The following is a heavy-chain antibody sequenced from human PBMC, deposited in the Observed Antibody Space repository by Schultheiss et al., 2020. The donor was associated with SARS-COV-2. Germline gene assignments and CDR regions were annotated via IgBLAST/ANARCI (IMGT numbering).Heavy chain of an antibody. D-gene: IGHD1-26*01. Sequence: ASVKVSCKASGYTFTGYYMHWVRQAPGQGLEWMGRINPNSGGTNYAQKFQGRVTMTRDTSISTAYMELSRLRSDDTAVYYCARDWVWEERGGRYSYYYGMDVWGQGTTVTVSS. V-gene: IGHV1-2*06. CDR1: GYTFTGYY. J-gene: IGHJ6*02. CDR3: ARDWVWEERGGRYSYYYGMDV. CDR2: INPNSGGT.